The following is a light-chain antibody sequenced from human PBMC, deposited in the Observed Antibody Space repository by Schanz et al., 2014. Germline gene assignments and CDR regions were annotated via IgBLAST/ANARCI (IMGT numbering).Light chain of an antibody. CDR3: QQSYSTPRT. J-gene: IGKJ1*01. V-gene: IGKV3-20*01. CDR1: QSVSSTY. Sequence: EILLTQSPVTLSLSPGERATLSCRASQSVSSTYLAWYQQKPGQAPRLLIYGASRRATGIPDRFSGSGSGTDFTLTISRLEPEDFATYYCQQSYSTPRTFGQGTKVEIK. CDR2: GAS.